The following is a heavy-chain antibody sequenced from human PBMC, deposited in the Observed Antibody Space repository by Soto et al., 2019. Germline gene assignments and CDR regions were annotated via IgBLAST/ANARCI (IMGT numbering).Heavy chain of an antibody. V-gene: IGHV4-31*03. Sequence: SETLSLTCTVSGVSISSGGYYWSWIRQHPGKGLEWIGYIYYSGSTYYNPSLKSRVTISVDTSKNQFSLKLSSVTAADTAVYYCARGYYDILTGYYYYFDYWGQGTLVTVSS. CDR3: ARGYYDILTGYYYYFDY. D-gene: IGHD3-9*01. CDR1: GVSISSGGYY. CDR2: IYYSGST. J-gene: IGHJ4*02.